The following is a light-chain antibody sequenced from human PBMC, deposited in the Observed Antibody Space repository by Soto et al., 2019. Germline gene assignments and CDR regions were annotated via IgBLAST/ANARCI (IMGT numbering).Light chain of an antibody. CDR1: QSVASNY. J-gene: IGKJ1*01. V-gene: IGKV3-20*01. CDR2: GAS. Sequence: EVVLTQSPGTLSLSPGERVTLSCRASQSVASNYLAWYQQKPGQAPRPLIYGASSRATGIPDRFSGNGSGTDFTLTISRLEPEDVAVYYCQQYGRSPWTFGQGTKVEIK. CDR3: QQYGRSPWT.